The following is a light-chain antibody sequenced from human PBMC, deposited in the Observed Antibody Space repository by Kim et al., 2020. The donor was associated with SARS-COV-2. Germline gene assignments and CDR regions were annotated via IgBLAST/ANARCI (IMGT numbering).Light chain of an antibody. V-gene: IGLV3-21*04. CDR2: FDD. Sequence: PGKTARSSCGGDNIDDKSVHWYQQRPGQAPVLVMYFDDDRPSGIPERFSGSNSGNTATLTISRVEAADEADYYCQVLDTVGDHRVVFGGGTKLTVL. J-gene: IGLJ2*01. CDR1: NIDDKS. CDR3: QVLDTVGDHRVV.